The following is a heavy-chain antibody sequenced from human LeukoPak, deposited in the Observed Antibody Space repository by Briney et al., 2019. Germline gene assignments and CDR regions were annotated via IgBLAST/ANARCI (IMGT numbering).Heavy chain of an antibody. V-gene: IGHV4-59*01. CDR2: IYYSGST. J-gene: IGHJ4*02. D-gene: IGHD5-24*01. CDR1: GGSFSGYY. Sequence: PSETLSLTCAVYGGSFSGYYWSWIRQPPGKGLEWIGYIYYSGSTNYNPSLKSRVTISVDTSKNQFSLKLSSVTAADTALYYCARSRDGYSIDYWGQGTLVTVSS. CDR3: ARSRDGYSIDY.